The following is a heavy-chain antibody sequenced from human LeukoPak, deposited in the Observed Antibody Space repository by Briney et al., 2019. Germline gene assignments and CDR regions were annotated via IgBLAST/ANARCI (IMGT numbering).Heavy chain of an antibody. D-gene: IGHD2/OR15-2a*01. CDR1: GGSIRNYY. CDR3: ARQEYHQPHHFDH. Sequence: KPSETLSLTCSVSGGSIRNYYWSWIRQTPEKSLERIGFIYYSGSTKYNPSLNSRVTMSVDVSKNQFSLRLTSVTAADTAVYYCARQEYHQPHHFDHWGQGALATVSS. CDR2: IYYSGST. V-gene: IGHV4-59*08. J-gene: IGHJ4*02.